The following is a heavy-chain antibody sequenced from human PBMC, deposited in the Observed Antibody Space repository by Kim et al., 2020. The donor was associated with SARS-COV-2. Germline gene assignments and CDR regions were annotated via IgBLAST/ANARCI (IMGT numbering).Heavy chain of an antibody. J-gene: IGHJ3*02. D-gene: IGHD2-2*01. CDR3: AKTAPWYQPLAGWAFDI. Sequence: GGSLRLSCAASGFTFSSYGMHWVRQAPGKGLEWVAVISYDGSNKYYADSVKGRFTISRDNSKNTLYLQMNSLRAEDTAVYYCAKTAPWYQPLAGWAFDIWGQGTMVTVSS. CDR1: GFTFSSYG. CDR2: ISYDGSNK. V-gene: IGHV3-30*18.